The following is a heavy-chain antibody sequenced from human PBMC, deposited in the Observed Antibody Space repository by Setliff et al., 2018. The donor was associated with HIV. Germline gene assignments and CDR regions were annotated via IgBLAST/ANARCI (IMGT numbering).Heavy chain of an antibody. V-gene: IGHV4-61*03. Sequence: SETLSLICTVSGDSVSSRSYYWSWIRQPPGKGLEWIGYIYYSGSTNYNPSLKSRVTISVDTSKNHFSLKLRSVTAADTAVYYCAQLGMVDDFDYWGQGTLVTVS. CDR1: GDSVSSRSYY. CDR2: IYYSGST. J-gene: IGHJ4*02. D-gene: IGHD1-1*01. CDR3: AQLGMVDDFDY.